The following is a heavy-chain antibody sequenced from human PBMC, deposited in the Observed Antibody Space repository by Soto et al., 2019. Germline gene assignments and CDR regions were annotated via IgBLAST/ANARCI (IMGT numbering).Heavy chain of an antibody. Sequence: QVQLVESGGGVVQPGRSLRLSGAASGFTFSSYAMHWVRQAPGKGLEWVAVISYDGSNKYYADSVKGRFTISRDNSKNTLYLQMNSLRAEDTAVYYCARGVGGGYFDYWGQGTLVTVSS. D-gene: IGHD3-16*01. CDR1: GFTFSSYA. CDR2: ISYDGSNK. J-gene: IGHJ4*02. CDR3: ARGVGGGYFDY. V-gene: IGHV3-30-3*01.